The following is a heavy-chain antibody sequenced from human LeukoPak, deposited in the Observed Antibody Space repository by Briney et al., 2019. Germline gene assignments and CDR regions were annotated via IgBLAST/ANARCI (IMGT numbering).Heavy chain of an antibody. CDR1: GFTFTSYD. CDR3: VRDGEGVAISVNYWFDP. CDR2: MNPNNGNT. V-gene: IGHV1-8*01. Sequence: ASVKVSCKASGFTFTSYDINWVRQASGQGLEWMGWMNPNNGNTGYAQKFQGRVTMTRETSISAAYMELRGLRSEDTAVYYCVRDGEGVAISVNYWFDPWGQGTLVTVSS. J-gene: IGHJ5*02. D-gene: IGHD3-10*01.